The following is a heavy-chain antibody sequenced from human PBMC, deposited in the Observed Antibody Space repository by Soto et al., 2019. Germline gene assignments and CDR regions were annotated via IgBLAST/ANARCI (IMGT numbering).Heavy chain of an antibody. V-gene: IGHV3-23*01. D-gene: IGHD3-16*01. CDR1: GFTFSSYA. Sequence: GGSLRLSCAASGFTFSSYAMSWVRQAPGKGLEWVSAISGSGGSTYYADSVKGRFTISRDNSKNTLYLQMNSLRAEDTAVYYCAKAPTLFMITFGGVIGSWGQGTLVTVSS. J-gene: IGHJ4*02. CDR3: AKAPTLFMITFGGVIGS. CDR2: ISGSGGST.